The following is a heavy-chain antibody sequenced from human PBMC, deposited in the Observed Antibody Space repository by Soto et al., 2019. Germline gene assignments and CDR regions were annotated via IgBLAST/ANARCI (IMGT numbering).Heavy chain of an antibody. D-gene: IGHD6-13*01. Sequence: LSLTCTVSDGSISSYYWSWIRQPPGKGLEWIGYIYYSGSTNYNPSLKSRVTISVDTSKNQFSLKLSSVTAADTAVYYCARVRYSSSWYSNWFDPWGQGTLVTVSS. CDR3: ARVRYSSSWYSNWFDP. J-gene: IGHJ5*02. CDR2: IYYSGST. CDR1: DGSISSYY. V-gene: IGHV4-59*01.